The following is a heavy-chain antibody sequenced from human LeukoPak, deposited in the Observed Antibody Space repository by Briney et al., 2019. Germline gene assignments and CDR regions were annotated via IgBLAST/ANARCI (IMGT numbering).Heavy chain of an antibody. CDR1: EFSVGSNY. Sequence: GGSLRLSCAASEFSVGSNYMTWVRQAPGKGLEWVSYISSSSTIYYADSVKGRFTISRDNAKNSLYLQMNSLRAEDTAVYYCAELGITMIGGVWGKGTTVTISS. CDR3: AELGITMIGGV. CDR2: ISSSSTI. J-gene: IGHJ6*04. V-gene: IGHV3-69-1*02. D-gene: IGHD3-10*02.